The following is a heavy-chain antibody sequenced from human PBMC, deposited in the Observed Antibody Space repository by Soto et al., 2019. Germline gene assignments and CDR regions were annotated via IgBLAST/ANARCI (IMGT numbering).Heavy chain of an antibody. CDR3: ARLVPVQVPRVAATPISYYYYMDV. J-gene: IGHJ6*03. CDR1: GGSFSGYY. Sequence: SETLSLTCAVYGGSFSGYYWSWIRQPPGKGLEWIGEINHSGSTNYNPSLKSRVTISVDTSKNQSSLKLSSVTAADTAVYYCARLVPVQVPRVAATPISYYYYMDVWGKGTTVTVSS. CDR2: INHSGST. V-gene: IGHV4-34*01. D-gene: IGHD2-15*01.